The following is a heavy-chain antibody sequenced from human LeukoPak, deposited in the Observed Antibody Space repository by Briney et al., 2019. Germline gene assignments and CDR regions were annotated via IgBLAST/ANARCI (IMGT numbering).Heavy chain of an antibody. J-gene: IGHJ4*02. V-gene: IGHV3-30*04. CDR1: GFTFSNYA. D-gene: IGHD1-26*01. Sequence: GGSLRLSCAASGFTFSNYAMHWVRQAPGKGLEWESVISYEGSKKYYAHSVKGRFTISRDNSKNTVHLQMNSLSTEDTAVYYCAKDRAEATRRSLDYWGQGNLVTVSS. CDR3: AKDRAEATRRSLDY. CDR2: ISYEGSKK.